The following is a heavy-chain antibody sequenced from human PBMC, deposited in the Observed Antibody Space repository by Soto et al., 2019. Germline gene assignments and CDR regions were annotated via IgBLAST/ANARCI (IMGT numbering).Heavy chain of an antibody. CDR2: ISAYNGNT. J-gene: IGHJ6*02. CDR3: ARGGYYDSSGSRDYHYYGMDV. Sequence: ASVKVSCKASGCTFTSYGISWVRQAPGQGLEWMGWISAYNGNTNYAQKLQGRVFMTTDTPTKTAHLDLRSLRSDDTAVYYCARGGYYDSSGSRDYHYYGMDVWGQGTTVTVSS. CDR1: GCTFTSYG. D-gene: IGHD3-22*01. V-gene: IGHV1-18*01.